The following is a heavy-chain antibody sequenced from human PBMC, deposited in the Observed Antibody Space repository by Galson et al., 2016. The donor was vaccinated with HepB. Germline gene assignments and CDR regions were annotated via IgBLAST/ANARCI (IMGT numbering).Heavy chain of an antibody. CDR2: ISGSGATT. CDR1: GFAFSSYA. CDR3: ARDRTPVAGGYFQF. D-gene: IGHD6-19*01. J-gene: IGHJ1*01. V-gene: IGHV3-23*01. Sequence: SLRLSCAASGFAFSSYAMIWVRQAPGKKLEWVSSISGSGATTYYAGSVKGRFTVSRDNSTNTIGLQMSSLRVDDTAMYYCARDRTPVAGGYFQFWGQGSLVSVSS.